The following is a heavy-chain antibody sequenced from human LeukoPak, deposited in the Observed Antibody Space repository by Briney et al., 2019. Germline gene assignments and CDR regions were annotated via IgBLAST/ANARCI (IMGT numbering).Heavy chain of an antibody. D-gene: IGHD5-18*01. CDR2: ISSSGSTI. J-gene: IGHJ6*03. V-gene: IGHV3-11*04. Sequence: GGSLRLSCAASGFRFSDYYMSWIRQAPGEGLERVSHISSSGSTIYYADSVKGRFTISRDNAKSSLYLQMNSLRAEDTAVYYCARCGGRGYSYGYPSYYYYMDVWGKGTTVTVS. CDR1: GFRFSDYY. CDR3: ARCGGRGYSYGYPSYYYYMDV.